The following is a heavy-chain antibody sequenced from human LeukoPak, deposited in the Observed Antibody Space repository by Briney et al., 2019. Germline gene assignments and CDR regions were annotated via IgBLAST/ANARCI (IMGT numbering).Heavy chain of an antibody. CDR3: ARDWEVVVIPNYYYYYMDV. Sequence: SETLSLTCTVSGGSISSGSYYWSWIRQPAGKGLEWSGRIYTSGSTNYNPFLKSRVTISVDTSKNQFSLKLSSVTAADTAVYYCARDWEVVVIPNYYYYYMDVWGKGTTVTVSS. V-gene: IGHV4-61*02. D-gene: IGHD3-22*01. J-gene: IGHJ6*03. CDR1: GGSISSGSYY. CDR2: IYTSGST.